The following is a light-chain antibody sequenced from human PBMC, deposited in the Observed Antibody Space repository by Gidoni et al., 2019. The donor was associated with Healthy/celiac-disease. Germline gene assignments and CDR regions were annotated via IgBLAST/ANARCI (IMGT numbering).Light chain of an antibody. CDR2: AAS. V-gene: IGKV1-9*01. CDR1: QGISSY. J-gene: IGKJ4*01. CDR3: QQLNSYLSLT. Sequence: DIQVTQSPYFLSASVGDRVTITCRASQGISSYLAWYQQKPGKAPKLLIYAASTLQSGVPSRFSGSGSGTEFTLTISSLQPEDFATYYCQQLNSYLSLTFGGGTKVEIK.